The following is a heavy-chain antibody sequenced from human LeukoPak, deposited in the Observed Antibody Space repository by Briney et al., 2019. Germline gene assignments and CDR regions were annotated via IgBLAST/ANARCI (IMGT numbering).Heavy chain of an antibody. CDR2: IRYDGRNK. Sequence: PGGSLRLSCAASGYTFSSYGVHWVRQAPGKGLEWVAFIRYDGRNKYYADSVKGRFTISRDNSKNMVYLQMNSLRAEDTAVYYCARTDSSSLRYFQHWGQGTLVTVSS. V-gene: IGHV3-30*02. D-gene: IGHD3-22*01. CDR3: ARTDSSSLRYFQH. CDR1: GYTFSSYG. J-gene: IGHJ1*01.